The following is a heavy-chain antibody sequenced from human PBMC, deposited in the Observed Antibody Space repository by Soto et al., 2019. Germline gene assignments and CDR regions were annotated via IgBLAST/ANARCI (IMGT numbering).Heavy chain of an antibody. D-gene: IGHD3-10*01. V-gene: IGHV3-23*01. J-gene: IGHJ6*02. CDR3: AQDDYSGSASITVVGLDV. CDR1: GFTFSSYA. Sequence: GGSLRLSCAASGFTFSSYAMSWVRQAPGKGLEWVSAISGSGGSTYYADSVKGRFTISRDNSKNTLYLQMNSLRAEDTAVYYCAQDDYSGSASITVVGLDVWGQGTTVTVSS. CDR2: ISGSGGST.